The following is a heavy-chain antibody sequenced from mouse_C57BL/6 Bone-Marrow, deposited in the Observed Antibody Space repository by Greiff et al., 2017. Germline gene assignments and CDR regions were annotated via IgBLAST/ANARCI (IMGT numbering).Heavy chain of an antibody. CDR1: GFSLTSYA. J-gene: IGHJ4*01. CDR3: ARNLFYAMDY. CDR2: IWPGGGT. Sequence: QVQLKQSGPGLVAPSQSLSITCTVSGFSLTSYAISWVRQPPGKGLEWLGVIWPGGGTTYYSALKSRLSISNDNSKSQVFLKMNSLETDDTARDYCARNLFYAMDYWGQGTSVTVSS. V-gene: IGHV2-9-1*01.